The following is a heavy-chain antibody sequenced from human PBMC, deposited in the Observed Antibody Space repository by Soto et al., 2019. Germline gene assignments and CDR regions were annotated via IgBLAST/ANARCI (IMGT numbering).Heavy chain of an antibody. Sequence: GASVKVSFRASGYTFTSYGISWVRQAPGQGLEWMGCIIAYNGNTNYAQKLQGRVTMTTDTSTRTAYMELRSLRSDNTAVYYCARGLIAARLGELDYWGQGTLVTVSS. D-gene: IGHD6-6*01. V-gene: IGHV1-18*01. CDR3: ARGLIAARLGELDY. CDR2: IIAYNGNT. CDR1: GYTFTSYG. J-gene: IGHJ4*02.